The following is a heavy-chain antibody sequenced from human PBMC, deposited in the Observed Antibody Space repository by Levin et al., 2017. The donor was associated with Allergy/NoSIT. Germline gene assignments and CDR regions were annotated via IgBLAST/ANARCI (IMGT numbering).Heavy chain of an antibody. CDR3: VRGEYRSGWYWVY. CDR2: FNPSGGSA. V-gene: IGHV1-46*03. Sequence: ASVKVSCKASGFTFTNYYVHWVRQAPGQGLEWMGLFNPSGGSATYAQKFQDRVTMTRDTSTTTVYMELSSLTSEDTAVYYCVRGEYRSGWYWVYWGQGTLVTVSS. D-gene: IGHD6-19*01. CDR1: GFTFTNYY. J-gene: IGHJ4*02.